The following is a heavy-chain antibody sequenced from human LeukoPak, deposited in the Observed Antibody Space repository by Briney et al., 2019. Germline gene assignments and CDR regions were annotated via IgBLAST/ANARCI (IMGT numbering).Heavy chain of an antibody. J-gene: IGHJ3*02. CDR1: GGSISSGCYY. D-gene: IGHD3-22*01. V-gene: IGHV4-31*03. Sequence: PSETLSLTCTVSGGSISSGCYYCSWIRQHPGKGLQWFGYIYYSGSTYYNPSLKSRVTISVDTSNHQFSLKLSSVTAADTAVYYCARCPRAAMIVGPLRVFDIWGQGTMVTGPS. CDR2: IYYSGST. CDR3: ARCPRAAMIVGPLRVFDI.